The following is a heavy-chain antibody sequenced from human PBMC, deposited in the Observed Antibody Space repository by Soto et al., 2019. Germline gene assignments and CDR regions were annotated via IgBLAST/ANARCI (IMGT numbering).Heavy chain of an antibody. D-gene: IGHD1-1*01. CDR3: AHPRGYGVFDAYDI. V-gene: IGHV3-23*01. J-gene: IGHJ3*02. Sequence: GGSLSLSCAASGFTFSTYAMSWVRQAPGKGLEWVSAISGSGDSTYSADSVRGRFTISRDNSINTLYLQMNNLGNEDTAVYYCAHPRGYGVFDAYDIWGQGTMVTVSS. CDR2: ISGSGDST. CDR1: GFTFSTYA.